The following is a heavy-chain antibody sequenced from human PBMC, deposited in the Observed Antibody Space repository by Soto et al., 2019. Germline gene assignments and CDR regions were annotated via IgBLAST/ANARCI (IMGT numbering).Heavy chain of an antibody. CDR2: IKGDGTSI. D-gene: IGHD1-26*01. CDR3: ASIPPSAVGASSEVDY. V-gene: IGHV3-74*03. J-gene: IGHJ4*02. Sequence: GGSLRLSCAASGFTFGTHWMHWVRQAPGKGLVWVARIKGDGTSITYADSVKGRFTISRDNAKNTLDLQMNSLRAEDTAVYYCASIPPSAVGASSEVDYWGQGTLVTVSS. CDR1: GFTFGTHW.